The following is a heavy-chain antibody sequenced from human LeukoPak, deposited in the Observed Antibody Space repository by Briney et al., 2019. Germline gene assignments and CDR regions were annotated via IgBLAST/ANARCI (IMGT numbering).Heavy chain of an antibody. V-gene: IGHV3-15*01. J-gene: IGHJ4*02. CDR1: GFXFSNAW. D-gene: IGHD2-2*01. Sequence: GGSLRLSCVASGFXFSNAWMSWVRQAPGKGLEWVGRIKSKTDGGTTDYAAPVNGRFSISRDHSKNTLYLQMSSLKTEDTAVYYCTGRLGYCSRSSCPLPSAYWGQGTLVTVSS. CDR2: IKSKTDGGTT. CDR3: TGRLGYCSRSSCPLPSAY.